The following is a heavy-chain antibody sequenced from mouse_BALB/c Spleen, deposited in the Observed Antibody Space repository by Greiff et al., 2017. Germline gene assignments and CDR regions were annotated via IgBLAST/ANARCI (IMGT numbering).Heavy chain of an antibody. CDR3: TRYGYFDY. CDR1: GYAFTNYL. J-gene: IGHJ2*01. D-gene: IGHD1-1*01. Sequence: QVHVKQSGAELVRPGTSVKVSCKASGYAFTNYLIEWVKQRPGQGLEWIGGINPSNGGTNFNEKFKSKATLTVDKSSSTAYMQLSSLTSEDSAVYYCTRYGYFDYWGQGTTLTVSS. V-gene: IGHV1-54*01. CDR2: INPSNGGT.